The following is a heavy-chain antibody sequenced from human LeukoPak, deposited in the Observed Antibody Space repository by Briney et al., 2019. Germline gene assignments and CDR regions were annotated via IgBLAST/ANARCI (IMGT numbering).Heavy chain of an antibody. Sequence: PGGSLRLSCAASGFTVSSNYVSWVRQAPGKGLEWVSVIYSGGSTYYADSVKGRFTISRDNSKNTLYLQMNSLRAEDTAVYYCARPSGYELYFDYWGQGTLVTVSS. V-gene: IGHV3-53*01. CDR1: GFTVSSNY. CDR3: ARPSGYELYFDY. CDR2: IYSGGST. D-gene: IGHD5-12*01. J-gene: IGHJ4*02.